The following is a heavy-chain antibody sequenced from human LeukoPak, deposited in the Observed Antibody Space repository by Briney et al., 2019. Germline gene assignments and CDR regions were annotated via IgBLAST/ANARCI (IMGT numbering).Heavy chain of an antibody. J-gene: IGHJ4*02. V-gene: IGHV3-30*02. CDR1: GFTFSSYG. D-gene: IGHD3-10*01. Sequence: TGGSLRLSCAASGFTFSSYGMHWVRQAPGKGLEWVAYIRYDGSNKYYADSVKGRFTISRGISKNTLYLQMNSLRAEDTAVYYCAKDRVFELWFEEASPYYFDYWGQGTLVTVSS. CDR3: AKDRVFELWFEEASPYYFDY. CDR2: IRYDGSNK.